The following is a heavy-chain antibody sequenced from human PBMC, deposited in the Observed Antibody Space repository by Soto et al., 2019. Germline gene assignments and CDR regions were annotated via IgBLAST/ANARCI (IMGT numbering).Heavy chain of an antibody. Sequence: QVQLVQSGAEVKKPGASVKVSCKASGYTFTSYGISWVRQAPGQGLEWMGWISAYNGNTNYAQKLQGRVTMTTDTSTSTAYMELRSLRSDDTALYYCARNSDDYDYGDYWAFDIWGQGTIVTVSS. CDR3: ARNSDDYDYGDYWAFDI. D-gene: IGHD4-17*01. CDR1: GYTFTSYG. CDR2: ISAYNGNT. J-gene: IGHJ3*02. V-gene: IGHV1-18*01.